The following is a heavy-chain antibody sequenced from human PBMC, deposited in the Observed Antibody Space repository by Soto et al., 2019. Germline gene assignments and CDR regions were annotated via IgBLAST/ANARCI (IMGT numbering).Heavy chain of an antibody. D-gene: IGHD4-17*01. CDR1: GFTFSSYS. CDR2: ISSSSSYI. CDR3: ARADDYGDYQDWSGAFDI. Sequence: GGSLRLSCAASGFTFSSYSMNWVRQAPGKGLEWVSSISSSSSYIYYADSVKVRFTISRDNAKNSLYLQMNSLRAEDTAVYYCARADDYGDYQDWSGAFDIWGQGTMVTVSS. V-gene: IGHV3-21*01. J-gene: IGHJ3*02.